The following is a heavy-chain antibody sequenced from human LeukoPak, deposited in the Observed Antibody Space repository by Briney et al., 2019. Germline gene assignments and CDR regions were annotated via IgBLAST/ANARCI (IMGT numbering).Heavy chain of an antibody. D-gene: IGHD3-22*01. V-gene: IGHV4-59*01. J-gene: IGHJ3*02. CDR1: GGSISSYY. Sequence: SETLSLTCTVSGGSISSYYWSWIRQPPGKGLEWIGYIYYSGSTNYNPSLKSRVTMSVDTSKNQFSLKLSSVIAADTAVYYCARARYYDSSGYSALDIWGLGTMVTVSS. CDR3: ARARYYDSSGYSALDI. CDR2: IYYSGST.